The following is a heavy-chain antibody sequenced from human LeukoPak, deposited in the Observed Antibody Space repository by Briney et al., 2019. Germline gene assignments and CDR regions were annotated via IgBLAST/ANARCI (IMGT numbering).Heavy chain of an antibody. CDR3: ARRKYDFLPGYKAHFAY. CDR2: INHSGST. D-gene: IGHD3-9*01. V-gene: IGHV4-34*01. J-gene: IGHJ4*02. CDR1: GGSFSGYY. Sequence: KSSETLSLTCAVYGGSFSGYYWSWIRQPPGKGLEWIGEINHSGSTNYNPSLKSRVTISVDTSKNQFSLKLSSVTAADTAVYYCARRKYDFLPGYKAHFAYWGQGTLVTVSS.